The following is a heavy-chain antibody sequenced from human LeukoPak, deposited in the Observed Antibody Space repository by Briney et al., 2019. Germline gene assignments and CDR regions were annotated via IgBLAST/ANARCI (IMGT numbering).Heavy chain of an antibody. V-gene: IGHV4-31*03. Sequence: SETLSLTCTVSGGSISSGGYYWSWIRQHPGKGLEWIGYIYYTGSTYYNPSLKSRVTISVDTSKNQFSLKLSSVTAADTAVYYCARDSSSWYPTKTPNWFDPWGQGTLVTVSS. D-gene: IGHD6-13*01. CDR2: IYYTGST. J-gene: IGHJ5*02. CDR3: ARDSSSWYPTKTPNWFDP. CDR1: GGSISSGGYY.